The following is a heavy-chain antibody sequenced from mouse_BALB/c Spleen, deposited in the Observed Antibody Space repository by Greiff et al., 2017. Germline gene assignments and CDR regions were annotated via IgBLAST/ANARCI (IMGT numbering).Heavy chain of an antibody. Sequence: EVKLVESGGGLVKPGGSLKLSCAASGFTFSSYAMSWVRQTPEKRLEWVASISSGGSTYYPDSVKGRFTISRDNARNILYLQMSSLRSEDTAMYYCARVSTMMYFDVRGAGTTVTVSS. D-gene: IGHD2-4*01. V-gene: IGHV5-6-5*01. J-gene: IGHJ1*01. CDR1: GFTFSSYA. CDR3: ARVSTMMYFDV. CDR2: ISSGGST.